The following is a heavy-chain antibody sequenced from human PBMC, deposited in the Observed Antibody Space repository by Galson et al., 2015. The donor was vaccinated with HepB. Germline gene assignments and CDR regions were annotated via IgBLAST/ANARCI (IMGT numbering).Heavy chain of an antibody. V-gene: IGHV3-30*04. D-gene: IGHD3-10*01. CDR3: ARDRDGTFGELFPHFDY. Sequence: SLRLSCAASGFKFSSYAMHWVRQAPGKGPEWVALISYDGSNKHYADSVKGRFTISRDNSKNTLYLQMNSLRAEDTAVYYCARDRDGTFGELFPHFDYWGQGTLVTVSS. CDR1: GFKFSSYA. J-gene: IGHJ4*02. CDR2: ISYDGSNK.